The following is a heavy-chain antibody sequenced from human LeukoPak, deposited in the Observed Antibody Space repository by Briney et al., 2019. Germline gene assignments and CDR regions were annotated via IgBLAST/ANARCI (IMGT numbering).Heavy chain of an antibody. CDR2: INHSGST. D-gene: IGHD1-26*01. V-gene: IGHV4-34*01. CDR3: ARGSGSYGYWFDP. CDR1: GGSFSGYY. J-gene: IGHJ5*02. Sequence: SETLSLTCAVYGGSFSGYYWSWIRQPPGKGLEWIGEINHSGSTNYNPSLKSRVTISVDTSKNQFSLKLSSVTAADTAVYYCARGSGSYGYWFDPWGQGTLVTVSS.